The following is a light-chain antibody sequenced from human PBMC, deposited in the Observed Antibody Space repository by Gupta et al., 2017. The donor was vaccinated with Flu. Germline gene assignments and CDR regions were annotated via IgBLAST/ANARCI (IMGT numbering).Light chain of an antibody. Sequence: AIRLTQSPSSFSASTGDRVTITCRASQGISSYVAWYQQKPVKAPKLLFYAASTLQSGVPSRCSGSGSRTDFTLTISCLQSEDFATYYCQHYYRYPRTFGQGTKVEIK. CDR2: AAS. V-gene: IGKV1-8*01. CDR1: QGISSY. J-gene: IGKJ1*01. CDR3: QHYYRYPRT.